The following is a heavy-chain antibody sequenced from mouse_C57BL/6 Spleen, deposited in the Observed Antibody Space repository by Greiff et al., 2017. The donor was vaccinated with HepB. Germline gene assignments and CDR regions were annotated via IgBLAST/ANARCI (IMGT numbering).Heavy chain of an antibody. Sequence: EVQRVESGPGLVKPSQSLSLTCSVTGYSITSGYYWNWIRQFPGNKLEWMGYISYDGSNNYNPSLKNRISITRDTSMNQFFLKLNSVTTEDTATYYCARDPITTVVAPPYWYFDVWGTGTTVTVSS. CDR2: ISYDGSN. CDR1: GYSITSGYY. D-gene: IGHD1-1*01. V-gene: IGHV3-6*01. J-gene: IGHJ1*03. CDR3: ARDPITTVVAPPYWYFDV.